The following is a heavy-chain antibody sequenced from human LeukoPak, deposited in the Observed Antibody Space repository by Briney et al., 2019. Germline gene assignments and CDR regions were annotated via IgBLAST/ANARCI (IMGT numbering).Heavy chain of an antibody. J-gene: IGHJ4*02. V-gene: IGHV3-23*01. CDR1: GFTFSSYA. Sequence: GGSLRLSCAASGFTFSSYAMAWVRQSPGKGLEWVSCITGDGEYTYHTDSVKGRFTISRDNSKNTLYVQMNSLRAEDTAVYYCARGTLGSCSGGSCYPLDYWGQGTLVTVSS. D-gene: IGHD2-15*01. CDR3: ARGTLGSCSGGSCYPLDY. CDR2: ITGDGEYT.